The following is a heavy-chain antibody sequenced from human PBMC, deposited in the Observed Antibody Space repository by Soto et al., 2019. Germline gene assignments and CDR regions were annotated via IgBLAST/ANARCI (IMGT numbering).Heavy chain of an antibody. CDR2: FDPEDGET. CDR3: ATERNYYDILTGYSLHYFDY. CDR1: GYTLTELS. J-gene: IGHJ4*02. V-gene: IGHV1-24*01. Sequence: QVQLEQSGAEVKKPGASVKVSCKVSGYTLTELSMHWVRQAPGKGLEWMGGFDPEDGETIYAQKFQGRVTMTEDTSTDTAYMELSSLRSEDTAVYYCATERNYYDILTGYSLHYFDYWGQGTLVTVSS. D-gene: IGHD3-9*01.